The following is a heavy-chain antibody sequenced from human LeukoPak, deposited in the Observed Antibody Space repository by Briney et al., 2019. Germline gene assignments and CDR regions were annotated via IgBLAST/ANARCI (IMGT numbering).Heavy chain of an antibody. V-gene: IGHV3-49*04. CDR2: IRSKAYGGTT. CDR3: TSWMYYDYVWGSPPGGY. Sequence: GGSLRLSCIASGFTFGDYAMSWVRQAPGKGLEWVGFIRSKAYGGTTEYAASVKGRFTISRDDSKSIAYLQMNSLKTEDTAVYYCTSWMYYDYVWGSPPGGYWGKGTLVTVSS. J-gene: IGHJ4*02. D-gene: IGHD3-16*01. CDR1: GFTFGDYA.